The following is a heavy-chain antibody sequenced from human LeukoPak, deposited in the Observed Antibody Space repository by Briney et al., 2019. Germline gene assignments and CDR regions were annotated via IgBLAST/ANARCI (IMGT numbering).Heavy chain of an antibody. D-gene: IGHD3-22*01. CDR1: GGTFSSYA. V-gene: IGHV1-69*06. J-gene: IGHJ6*03. CDR2: IIPIFGTA. CDR3: ARGYYADYYCYYYMDV. Sequence: GASVKVSCKASGGTFSSYAISWVRQAPGQGLEWMGGIIPIFGTANYAQKFQGRVTITADKSTSTAYMELSSLRSEDTAVYYCARGYYADYYCYYYMDVWGKGTTVTVSS.